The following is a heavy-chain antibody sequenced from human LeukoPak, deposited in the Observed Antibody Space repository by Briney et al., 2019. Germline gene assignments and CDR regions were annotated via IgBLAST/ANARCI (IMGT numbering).Heavy chain of an antibody. CDR1: GFTFSYYG. CDR3: AKGNYYGSGSYNYFDY. V-gene: IGHV3-30*02. Sequence: GGSLRLSCVASGFTFSYYGMHWVRQAPGKGLEWVAFIRYEGNGKYYAGSVKGRFTISRDNTKNTLYLQMNSLRAEDTAVYYCAKGNYYGSGSYNYFDYWGQGTLVTVSS. J-gene: IGHJ4*02. CDR2: IRYEGNGK. D-gene: IGHD3-10*01.